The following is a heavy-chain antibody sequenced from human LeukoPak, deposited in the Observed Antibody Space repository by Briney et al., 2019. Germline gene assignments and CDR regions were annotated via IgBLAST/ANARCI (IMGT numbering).Heavy chain of an antibody. CDR3: AKDIELSI. J-gene: IGHJ3*02. CDR1: GFRFSDAA. D-gene: IGHD3-16*02. Sequence: GGSLRLSCAASGFRFSDAAMTWVRQAPGKGLEWVSLIGSVGHSTYYGDSVKGRFTISRDNSKSTLSLQMNSLRVEDTAMYYCAKDIELSILGLGTMVTVSS. CDR2: IGSVGHST. V-gene: IGHV3-23*01.